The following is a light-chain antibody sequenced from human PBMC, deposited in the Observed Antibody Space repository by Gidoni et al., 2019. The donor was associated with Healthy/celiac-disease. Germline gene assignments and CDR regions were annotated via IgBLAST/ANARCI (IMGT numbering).Light chain of an antibody. V-gene: IGKV4-1*01. Sequence: DIVMTQSPDSLAVSLGERATINCKSSQSVLYSSNNKNYLAWYQQKPGQPPKLLIYWASTRESGVPDRFRGSGSVTDFTLTISSLQAEDVAVYSCQQYYSTPRTFGQGTKVEIK. CDR3: QQYYSTPRT. CDR1: QSVLYSSNNKNY. CDR2: WAS. J-gene: IGKJ1*01.